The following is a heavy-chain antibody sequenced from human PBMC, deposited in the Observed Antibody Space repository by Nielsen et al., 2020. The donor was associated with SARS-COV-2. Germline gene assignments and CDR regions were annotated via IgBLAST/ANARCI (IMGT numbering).Heavy chain of an antibody. Sequence: SETLSLTCAVYGGSFSGYYWSWIRQPPGKGLEWIGEINHSGSTNYNPSLKSRVTISVDTSKNQFSLKLSSVTAADTAVYYCARGPYCSGGSCYSDWFDPWGQGTLVTVSS. D-gene: IGHD2-15*01. V-gene: IGHV4-34*01. J-gene: IGHJ5*02. CDR2: INHSGST. CDR1: GGSFSGYY. CDR3: ARGPYCSGGSCYSDWFDP.